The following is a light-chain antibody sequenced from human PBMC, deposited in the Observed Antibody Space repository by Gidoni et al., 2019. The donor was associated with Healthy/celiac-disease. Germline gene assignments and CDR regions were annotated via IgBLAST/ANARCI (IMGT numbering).Light chain of an antibody. CDR3: QQRYSTPLT. CDR2: AAS. J-gene: IGKJ4*01. Sequence: DIQMTQSPSSLSASVGDRVTITCRASQSISSYLHWYQQKPGKAPKLLIYAASSLQSGVPSRFSGSGSGTDFTLTISSLQPEDFAAYYCQQRYSTPLTFGGGTKVEIK. CDR1: QSISSY. V-gene: IGKV1-39*01.